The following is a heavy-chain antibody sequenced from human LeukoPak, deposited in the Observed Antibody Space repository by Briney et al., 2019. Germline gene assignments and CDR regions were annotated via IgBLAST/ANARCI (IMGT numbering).Heavy chain of an antibody. CDR3: TSEISSASNY. CDR1: GGSISSSSYY. D-gene: IGHD6-6*01. J-gene: IGHJ4*02. Sequence: PSETLSLTCTVSGGSISSSSYYWGRIRQPPGEGLEWIGSIYYTGSTYYSPSLKSRVTISADTSKNEFSLKLSSVTAADTAVYYCTSEISSASNYWGQGTLVTVSS. V-gene: IGHV4-39*01. CDR2: IYYTGST.